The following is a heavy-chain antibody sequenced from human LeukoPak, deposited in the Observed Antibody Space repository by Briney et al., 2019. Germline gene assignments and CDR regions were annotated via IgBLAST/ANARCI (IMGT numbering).Heavy chain of an antibody. D-gene: IGHD1-1*01. J-gene: IGHJ4*02. Sequence: SETLSLTCTVSGGSISSSSYYWGWIRQPPGKGLERIGSIYYSGSTYYNPSLKSRVTISVDTSKNQFSLKLSSVTAADTAVYYCARLRNGFTGNYWGQGTLVTVSS. V-gene: IGHV4-39*01. CDR1: GGSISSSSYY. CDR2: IYYSGST. CDR3: ARLRNGFTGNY.